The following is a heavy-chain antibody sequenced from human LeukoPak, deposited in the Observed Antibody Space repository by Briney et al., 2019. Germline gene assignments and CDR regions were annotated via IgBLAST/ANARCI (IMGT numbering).Heavy chain of an antibody. D-gene: IGHD3-10*01. CDR2: IYYSGST. CDR3: ASESMVRGVIDY. J-gene: IGHJ4*02. V-gene: IGHV4-61*08. Sequence: SETLSLTCTVSGGSISSSGYYWSWIRQPPGKGLEWIGYIYYSGSTNYNPSLKSRVTISVDTSKNQFSLKLSSVTAADTAVYYCASESMVRGVIDYWGQGTLVTVSS. CDR1: GGSISSSGYY.